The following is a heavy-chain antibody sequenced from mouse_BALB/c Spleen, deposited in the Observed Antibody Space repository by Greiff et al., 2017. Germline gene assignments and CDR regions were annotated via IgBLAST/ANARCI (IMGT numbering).Heavy chain of an antibody. CDR3: ARYGNYDYYAMVY. CDR1: GYSFTGYF. J-gene: IGHJ4*01. V-gene: IGHV1-20*02. D-gene: IGHD2-1*01. Sequence: VQLQQSGPELVKPGASVKISCKASGYSFTGYFMNWVMQSHGKSLEWIGRINPYNGDTFYNQKFKGKATLTVDKSSSTAHMELRSLASEDSAVYYCARYGNYDYYAMVYWGQGASVTVSS. CDR2: INPYNGDT.